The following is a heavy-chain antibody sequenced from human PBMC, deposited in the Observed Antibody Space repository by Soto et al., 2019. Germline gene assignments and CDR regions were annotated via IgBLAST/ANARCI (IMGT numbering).Heavy chain of an antibody. J-gene: IGHJ4*02. CDR2: VDPEDGRT. CDR3: AGLCRHTALDFDY. D-gene: IGHD5-18*01. CDR1: GYTFTDYY. V-gene: IGHV1-69-2*01. Sequence: EVQLVQSGAEVKKPGATVKISCKVSGYTFTDYYMHWVHQAPGKGLEWMGLVDPEDGRTIYAEKFQGRVTMTADTSTDTDYMELSSLRSEDTAVYYCAGLCRHTALDFDYWGQGTLVTVSS.